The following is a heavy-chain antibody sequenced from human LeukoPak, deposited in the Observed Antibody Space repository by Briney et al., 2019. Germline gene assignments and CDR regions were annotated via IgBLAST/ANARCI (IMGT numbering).Heavy chain of an antibody. V-gene: IGHV3-21*01. CDR1: GFTFSSYS. D-gene: IGHD6-6*01. J-gene: IGHJ4*02. CDR3: ARVFEYRTTTIDY. CDR2: ISSSSSYI. Sequence: PGGSLRLSCAASGFTFSSYSMNWVRQAPGKGLELVSSISSSSSYIYYADSVKGRFTISRDNAKNSLYLQMNSLRAEDTALYYCARVFEYRTTTIDYWGQGALVTVSS.